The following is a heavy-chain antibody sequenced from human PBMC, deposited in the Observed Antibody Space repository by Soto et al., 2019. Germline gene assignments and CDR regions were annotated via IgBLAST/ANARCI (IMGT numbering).Heavy chain of an antibody. CDR3: ASSQPSLRGVISYYYYYYGIDV. D-gene: IGHD3-16*02. V-gene: IGHV3-21*01. Sequence: GGSLRLSCAASGFTFSSYSMNWVRQAPGKGLEWVSSISSSSSYIYYADSVKGRFTISRDNAKNSLYLQMNSLRAEDTAVYYCASSQPSLRGVISYYYYYYGIDVWGQGTTVTVSS. CDR1: GFTFSSYS. CDR2: ISSSSSYI. J-gene: IGHJ6*02.